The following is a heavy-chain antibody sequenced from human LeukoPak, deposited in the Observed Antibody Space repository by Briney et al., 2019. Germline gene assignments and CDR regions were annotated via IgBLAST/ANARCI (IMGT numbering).Heavy chain of an antibody. D-gene: IGHD6-13*01. CDR2: ISSSSTI. V-gene: IGHV3-48*01. CDR3: ARGGSKGYSSSWYFDY. J-gene: IGHJ4*02. CDR1: GFTFSSCS. Sequence: GGSLRLSCAASGFTFSSCSMNWVRQAPGKGLEWVSYISSSSTIYYADSVKGRFTISRDNAKNSLYLQMNSLRAEDTAVYYCARGGSKGYSSSWYFDYWGQGTLVTVSS.